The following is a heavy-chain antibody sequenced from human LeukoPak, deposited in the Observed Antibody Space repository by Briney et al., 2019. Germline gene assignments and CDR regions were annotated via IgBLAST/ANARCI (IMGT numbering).Heavy chain of an antibody. V-gene: IGHV4-59*01. J-gene: IGHJ5*02. CDR1: GGSISSYY. CDR3: ARDRNYYGSGGFDP. D-gene: IGHD3-10*01. CDR2: IYYSGST. Sequence: KASETLSLTCTVSGGSISSYYWSWIRQPPGKGLEWIGYIYYSGSTNYNPSLKSRVTISVDTSKNQFSLKLSSVTAADTAVYYCARDRNYYGSGGFDPWGQGTLVTVSS.